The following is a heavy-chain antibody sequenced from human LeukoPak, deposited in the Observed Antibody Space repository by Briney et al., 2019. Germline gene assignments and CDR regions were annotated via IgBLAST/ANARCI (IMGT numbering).Heavy chain of an antibody. Sequence: AGGSLRLSCAASGFIFSTYAIGWVRQAPGRGLECVASISGSGYTIYYADSVKGRFTISSDNSKNTLYLQVNSLRAEDTAIYYCAKDLRVVGESSAGPLDHWGQGTLVTVSS. CDR1: GFIFSTYA. D-gene: IGHD2-15*01. V-gene: IGHV3-23*01. J-gene: IGHJ4*02. CDR3: AKDLRVVGESSAGPLDH. CDR2: ISGSGYTI.